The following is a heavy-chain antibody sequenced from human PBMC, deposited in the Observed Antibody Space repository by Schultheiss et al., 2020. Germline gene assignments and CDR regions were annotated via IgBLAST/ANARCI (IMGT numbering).Heavy chain of an antibody. CDR2: ISSSSSTI. CDR1: GFTFDDYG. CDR3: ARGLPFDY. Sequence: GESLKISCAASGFTFDDYGMSWVRQAPGKGLEWVSYISSSSSTIYYADSVKGRFTISRDNAKSSLYLQMNSLRAEDTAVYYCARGLPFDYWGQGTLVTVSS. V-gene: IGHV3-48*04. J-gene: IGHJ4*02.